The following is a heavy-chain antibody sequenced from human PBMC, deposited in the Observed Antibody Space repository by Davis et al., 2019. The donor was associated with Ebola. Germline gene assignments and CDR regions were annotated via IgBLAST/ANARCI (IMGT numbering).Heavy chain of an antibody. CDR1: EFTLSNYW. V-gene: IGHV3-74*01. J-gene: IGHJ4*02. CDR2: INSDGSST. Sequence: HTGGSLRLSCAASEFTLSNYWMHWVRQGPGKGLVWLSRINSDGSSTTYADSVKGRFTISRDNSKNTLYLQMNSLRAEDTVVYYCAKPPGGPAVAGTQNFDYWGQGTLVTVSS. D-gene: IGHD6-19*01. CDR3: AKPPGGPAVAGTQNFDY.